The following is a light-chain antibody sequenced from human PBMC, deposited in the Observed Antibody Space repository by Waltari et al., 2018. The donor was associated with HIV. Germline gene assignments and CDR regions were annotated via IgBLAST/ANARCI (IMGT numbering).Light chain of an antibody. CDR3: QAWDDSTAI. CDR1: EFGDKF. CDR2: EHT. J-gene: IGLJ2*01. V-gene: IGLV3-1*01. Sequence: SYEVTQPPPVSVSPVQTSHITCSGDEFGDKFTYCYHHKPVHSPVLVIYEHTKRPSGIPERFSGSNSVHAATLTISGTQAVDEADYYCQAWDDSTAIFGGGTKLTVL.